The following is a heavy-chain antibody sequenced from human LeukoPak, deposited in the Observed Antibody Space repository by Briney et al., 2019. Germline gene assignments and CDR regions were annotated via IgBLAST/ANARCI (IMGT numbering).Heavy chain of an antibody. CDR2: IRQDGNEK. Sequence: PGGSLRLSCAASGFTFSSYWMIWIRQAPGKGLEWVANIRQDGNEKYYAASVRGRFTISRDNAQKSLYLQMNSLRGEDTAVYYCARLADYDNGGNFDYWGQGTLVTVSP. CDR3: ARLADYDNGGNFDY. J-gene: IGHJ4*02. CDR1: GFTFSSYW. D-gene: IGHD3-22*01. V-gene: IGHV3-7*01.